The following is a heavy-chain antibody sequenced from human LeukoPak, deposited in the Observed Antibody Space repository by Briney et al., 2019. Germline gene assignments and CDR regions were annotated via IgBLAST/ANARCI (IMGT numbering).Heavy chain of an antibody. D-gene: IGHD2-15*01. J-gene: IGHJ4*02. CDR3: ARVGYCSGGSCFDY. V-gene: IGHV4-34*01. CDR1: GGSFSAYY. CDR2: ISHSGST. Sequence: PSETLTLTCSVYGGSFSAYYWIWIRQSPEMGLQWIGEISHSGSTNYNPSLRSRLTMSVDTSKHQFSLKLSSVTAADSAIYYCARVGYCSGGSCFDYWGQGTLATVSS.